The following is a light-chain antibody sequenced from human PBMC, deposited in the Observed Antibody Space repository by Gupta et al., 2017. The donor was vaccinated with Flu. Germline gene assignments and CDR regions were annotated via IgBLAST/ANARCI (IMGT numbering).Light chain of an antibody. J-gene: IGKJ2*01. Sequence: GDRVTITCRGSQGISSYLAGYQQKPGKAPKLLIYAASTLQSGVASRFSGSGSGTEFTLTISSLQPEDFATYYCQQLNSYPRTFGQGTKLEIK. CDR2: AAS. V-gene: IGKV1-9*01. CDR1: QGISSY. CDR3: QQLNSYPRT.